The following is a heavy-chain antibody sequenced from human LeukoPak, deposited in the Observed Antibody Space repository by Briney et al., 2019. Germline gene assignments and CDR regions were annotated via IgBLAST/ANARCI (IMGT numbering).Heavy chain of an antibody. J-gene: IGHJ6*03. V-gene: IGHV1-69*04. CDR1: GGTFSSYT. D-gene: IGHD2-2*01. CDR2: IIPILGIA. Sequence: SVKVSCKASGGTFSSYTISWVRQAPGQGLEWMGRIIPILGIANYAQKFQGRVTITADKSTSTAYMELSSLRSEDTAVYYCARDSEPAAAPSYMDVWGKGTTVTVSS. CDR3: ARDSEPAAAPSYMDV.